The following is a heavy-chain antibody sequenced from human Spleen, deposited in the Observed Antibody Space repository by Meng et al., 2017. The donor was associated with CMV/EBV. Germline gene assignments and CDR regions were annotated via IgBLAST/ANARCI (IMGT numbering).Heavy chain of an antibody. Sequence: GESLKISCAASGFTFTDYYVSWIRQAPGKGLEWISYISSSGNTIYYADSVEGRFTISRDTTRNSLFLHMGSLRAEDTAVYYCAKTGGYSTAVWYFDYWGQGTLVTVSS. D-gene: IGHD5-18*01. V-gene: IGHV3-11*01. CDR2: ISSSGNTI. J-gene: IGHJ4*02. CDR1: GFTFTDYY. CDR3: AKTGGYSTAVWYFDY.